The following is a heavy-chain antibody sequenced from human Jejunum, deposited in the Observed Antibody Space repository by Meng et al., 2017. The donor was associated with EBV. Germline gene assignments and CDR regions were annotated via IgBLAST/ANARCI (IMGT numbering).Heavy chain of an antibody. D-gene: IGHD5-24*01. CDR1: GFSLSTSGVG. CDR2: TYWDADK. Sequence: QITLNESGPTLVNPTQTLTLTCTFSGFSLSTSGVGVAWFRQPPGKALEWLALTYWDADKRYNPSLRDRLSITKDTSKNQVVLTMTNMDPVDTATYFCAHRGYNFAFDYWGQGALVTVSS. V-gene: IGHV2-5*02. J-gene: IGHJ4*02. CDR3: AHRGYNFAFDY.